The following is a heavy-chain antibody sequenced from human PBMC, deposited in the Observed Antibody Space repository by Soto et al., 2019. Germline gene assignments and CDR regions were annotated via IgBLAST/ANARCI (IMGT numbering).Heavy chain of an antibody. CDR3: DRGQGAAIGDYYYHGMDA. CDR1: GFTFDDYA. V-gene: IGHV3-9*01. D-gene: IGHD2-2*02. CDR2: IGWNGALV. J-gene: IGHJ6*02. Sequence: EVQLVESGGGLVQPGRSLRLSCGASGFTFDDYAMHWVRQAPGKGLEWVSGIGWNGALVGYADSVKGRFTISRDNAKNSLYLHTNSLRAEDTALYYCDRGQGAAIGDYYYHGMDAWGQGTTVTVSS.